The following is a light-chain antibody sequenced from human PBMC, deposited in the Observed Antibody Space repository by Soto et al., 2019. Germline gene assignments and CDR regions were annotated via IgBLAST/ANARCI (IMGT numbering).Light chain of an antibody. CDR1: SSDVGGYNY. CDR3: SSYTTSSTRGV. CDR2: DVS. V-gene: IGLV2-14*01. J-gene: IGLJ1*01. Sequence: QSVLTQPASGSGSPGQSITISCTGTSSDVGGYNYVSWYQQHPGKAPKLMIYDVSNRPSGVSNRFSGSKSGNTASLTISGFQAEDEANYYDSSYTTSSTRGVFGTGTKFPVL.